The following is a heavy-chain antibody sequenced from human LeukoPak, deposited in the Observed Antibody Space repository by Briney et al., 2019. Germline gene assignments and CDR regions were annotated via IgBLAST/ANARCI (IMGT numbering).Heavy chain of an antibody. J-gene: IGHJ4*02. CDR2: LSSGGTT. D-gene: IGHD6-6*01. Sequence: GGSLRLSCAVSGFTLTTYAMSWVRQAPGKGLEWVSALSSGGTTWYADSVKGRFTISRDTSKNTLYLQMSTLRADDTATYYCAKGQERTRIAARPSALDFWGQGTLVTVSS. CDR3: AKGQERTRIAARPSALDF. CDR1: GFTLTTYA. V-gene: IGHV3-23*01.